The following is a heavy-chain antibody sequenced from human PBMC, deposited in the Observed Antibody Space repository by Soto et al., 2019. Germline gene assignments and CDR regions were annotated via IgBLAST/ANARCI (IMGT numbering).Heavy chain of an antibody. Sequence: QVHLVQSGAEVKKPGASVKVSCKGSGYAFTTYGITWVRQAPGQGLEWMGWISAHNGNTNYAQKLQGGVTVTRDTSPSTAYMVLRSLRSDATAVYYCARGRYGDYWGQGALVTVSS. CDR2: ISAHNGNT. V-gene: IGHV1-18*01. D-gene: IGHD1-1*01. CDR1: GYAFTTYG. J-gene: IGHJ4*02. CDR3: ARGRYGDY.